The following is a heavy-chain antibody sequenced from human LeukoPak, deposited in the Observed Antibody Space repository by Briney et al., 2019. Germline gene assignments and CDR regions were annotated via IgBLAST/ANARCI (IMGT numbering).Heavy chain of an antibody. Sequence: PGGSLRLSCAASGFIVRKTYMSWVRQAPGKGLEWVSVIYPAGDTYYGDSVKGRFTISRDNSKNTLNLQMNSLRAEDAAVYYCTRGPSSAAFDYWGQGTLVTVSS. J-gene: IGHJ4*02. D-gene: IGHD6-13*01. CDR2: IYPAGDT. CDR3: TRGPSSAAFDY. V-gene: IGHV3-53*01. CDR1: GFIVRKTY.